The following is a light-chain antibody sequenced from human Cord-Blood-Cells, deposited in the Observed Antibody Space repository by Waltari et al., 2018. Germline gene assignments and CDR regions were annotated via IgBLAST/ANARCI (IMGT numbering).Light chain of an antibody. V-gene: IGLV2-11*01. Sequence: QSALTQPRSVSGSPGQTVPISFTGTSSDVGGYNYVSWYQPHPGKAPKLMIYDVSKRPSGVTDRFSGSKSGNTASLTISGLQAEYEADYYCCSYAGSYTLVFGGGTKLTVL. CDR1: SSDVGGYNY. J-gene: IGLJ2*01. CDR3: CSYAGSYTLV. CDR2: DVS.